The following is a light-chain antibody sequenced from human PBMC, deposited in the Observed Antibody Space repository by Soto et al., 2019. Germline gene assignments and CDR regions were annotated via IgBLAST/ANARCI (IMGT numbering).Light chain of an antibody. CDR1: SSDVGGYNY. V-gene: IGLV2-14*01. Sequence: QTVVTQPASVSGSPGQSITISCTGTSSDVGGYNYVSWYQQPPGKAPKLMIYDVSTRPSGVSNRFSGSKSGNTASLTISGLQAEDEADYYCSSYTISSTLVFGTGTKVTVL. CDR2: DVS. CDR3: SSYTISSTLV. J-gene: IGLJ1*01.